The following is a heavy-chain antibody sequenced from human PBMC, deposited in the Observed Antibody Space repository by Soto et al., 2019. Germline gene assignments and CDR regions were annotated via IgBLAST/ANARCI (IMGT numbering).Heavy chain of an antibody. CDR2: INPNSGGT. Sequence: ASVKLCWEASGDAFTGCYRHWVRQAPGQGLEWMGWINPNSGGTNYAQKFQGWVTMTRDTSISTAYMELSRLRSDDTAVYYCARYGPSPGYDSTPPGPYDAFDIWGQGTMVTVSS. D-gene: IGHD3-22*01. CDR1: GDAFTGCY. CDR3: ARYGPSPGYDSTPPGPYDAFDI. J-gene: IGHJ3*02. V-gene: IGHV1-2*04.